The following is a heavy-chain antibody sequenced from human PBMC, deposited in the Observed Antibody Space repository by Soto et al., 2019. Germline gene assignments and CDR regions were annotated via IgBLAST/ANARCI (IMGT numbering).Heavy chain of an antibody. D-gene: IGHD3-22*01. CDR1: GGSISSSNW. CDR2: IYHSGST. CDR3: ARLRYYYDSSGYYPPDY. V-gene: IGHV4-4*02. Sequence: SETLSLTCAVSGGSISSSNWWSWVRQPPGKGLEWIGEIYHSGSTNYNPSLKSRVTISVDKSKNQFSLKLSSVTAADTAVYYCARLRYYYDSSGYYPPDYWGQGTLVTVS. J-gene: IGHJ4*02.